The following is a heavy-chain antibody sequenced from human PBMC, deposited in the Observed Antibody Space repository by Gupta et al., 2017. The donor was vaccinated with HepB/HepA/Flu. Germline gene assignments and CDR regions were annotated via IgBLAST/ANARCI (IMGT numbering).Heavy chain of an antibody. V-gene: IGHV4-59*08. J-gene: IGHJ6*02. Sequence: QVQLQESGSGLVKPSETLSLTCSVSGTSINHYYWNWVRQSPAKGLEWIGNIYYTGSTRSNPSLKGRVSISLDTSKSQFSLKLTSVTAADTAVYYCARHGPLWSGHSSRYYGLDVWGQGTTVTVSS. CDR2: IYYTGST. CDR1: GTSINHYY. CDR3: ARHGPLWSGHSSRYYGLDV. D-gene: IGHD3-3*01.